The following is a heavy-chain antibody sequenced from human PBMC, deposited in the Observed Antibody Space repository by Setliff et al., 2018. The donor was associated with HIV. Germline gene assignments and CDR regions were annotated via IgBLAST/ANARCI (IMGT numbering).Heavy chain of an antibody. V-gene: IGHV3-23*01. CDR2: ISGSGGST. J-gene: IGHJ4*02. Sequence: PGESLKISCAASGFTFSSYAMNWVRQAPGKGLEWVSAISGSGGSTYYADSVKGRFTISRDISKNTLYLQMNSLRAEDTAVYYCAKDRTSGRFDYWGQGTLVTVSS. CDR3: AKDRTSGRFDY. D-gene: IGHD3-10*01. CDR1: GFTFSSYA.